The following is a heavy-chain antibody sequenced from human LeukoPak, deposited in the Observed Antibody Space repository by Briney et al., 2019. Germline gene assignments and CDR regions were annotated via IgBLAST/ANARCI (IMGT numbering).Heavy chain of an antibody. Sequence: SQTLSLTCTVSGGSISSGSYYWSWIRQPAGKGLEWIGRIYTSGSTNYNPSLKGRVTISVDTSKNQFSLKLSSVTAADTAVYYCARVRYGGNLGPAFDIWGQGTMVTVSS. CDR2: IYTSGST. CDR1: GGSISSGSYY. CDR3: ARVRYGGNLGPAFDI. J-gene: IGHJ3*02. D-gene: IGHD4-23*01. V-gene: IGHV4-61*02.